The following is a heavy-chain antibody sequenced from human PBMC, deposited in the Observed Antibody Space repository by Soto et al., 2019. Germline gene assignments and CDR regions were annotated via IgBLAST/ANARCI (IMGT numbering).Heavy chain of an antibody. D-gene: IGHD6-19*01. CDR3: ARGFHSSALFSSYTKFDN. Sequence: QVQLQQWGAGLLKPSETLSLTCAVYGGSFSGYYWTWIRQPPGKGLEWIGEINHSGNTNYNPSLKSRVTISLDMSKNQLSLKLRSVTAADTAVYYCARGFHSSALFSSYTKFDNWGQGTLVTVSS. J-gene: IGHJ4*02. CDR1: GGSFSGYY. V-gene: IGHV4-34*01. CDR2: INHSGNT.